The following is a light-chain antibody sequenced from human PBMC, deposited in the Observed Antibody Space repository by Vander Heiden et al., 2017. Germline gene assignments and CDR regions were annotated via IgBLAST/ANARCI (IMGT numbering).Light chain of an antibody. CDR2: WAS. J-gene: IGKJ1*01. CDR1: QSVLYSSNNKNY. Sequence: DIVMTQSPDSLAVSLGVRATISCKSSQSVLYSSNNKNYLAWYQQKPGQPPKLLIYWASTRESGVPDRFSGSGSGTDFTLTISSLQAEDVAVYYCQQYYSTPQTFGQGTKVEIK. CDR3: QQYYSTPQT. V-gene: IGKV4-1*01.